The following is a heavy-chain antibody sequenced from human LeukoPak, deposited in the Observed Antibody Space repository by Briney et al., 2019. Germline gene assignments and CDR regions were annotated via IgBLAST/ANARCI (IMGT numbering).Heavy chain of an antibody. CDR2: ISPYNGNT. V-gene: IGHV1-18*01. J-gene: IGHJ4*02. CDR1: GYTFTSYG. CDR3: ARDRVHCSTTSCYLGARPRFDY. Sequence: ASVKVSCKASGYTFTSYGISWVRQAPGQGLEWMGSISPYNGNTNYAQKLQGRVTMTTDTSTNTAYMELRSLRSDDTALYYCARDRVHCSTTSCYLGARPRFDYWGQGTLVTVSS. D-gene: IGHD2-2*01.